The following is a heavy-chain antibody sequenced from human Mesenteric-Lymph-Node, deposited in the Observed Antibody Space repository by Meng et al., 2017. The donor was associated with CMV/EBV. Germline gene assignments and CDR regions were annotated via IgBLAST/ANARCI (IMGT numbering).Heavy chain of an antibody. J-gene: IGHJ6*02. CDR1: GFTFSSYA. Sequence: GGSLRLSCAASGFTFSSYAMSWVRQAPGKGLEWVSAISGSGGSTYYADSVKGRFTISRDNSKNTLYLQMNSLRAEDTAVYYCAKVDPAVAGKVYYYYGMDVWGQGTTVTVSS. D-gene: IGHD6-19*01. CDR2: ISGSGGST. CDR3: AKVDPAVAGKVYYYYGMDV. V-gene: IGHV3-23*01.